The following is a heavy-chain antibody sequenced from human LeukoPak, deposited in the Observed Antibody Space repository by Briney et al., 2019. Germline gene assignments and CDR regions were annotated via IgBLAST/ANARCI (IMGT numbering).Heavy chain of an antibody. CDR2: IIPIFGTA. CDR1: GGTFSSYA. V-gene: IGHV1-69*06. Sequence: PGSSVKVSCKASGGTFSSYAISWVRQAPGQGLEWMGGIIPIFGTANYAQKFQGRVTITADKSTSTAYMELSSLRSEDTAVYYCARGDPVYGPIVATINGFDYWGQGTLVTVSS. J-gene: IGHJ4*02. CDR3: ARGDPVYGPIVATINGFDY. D-gene: IGHD5-12*01.